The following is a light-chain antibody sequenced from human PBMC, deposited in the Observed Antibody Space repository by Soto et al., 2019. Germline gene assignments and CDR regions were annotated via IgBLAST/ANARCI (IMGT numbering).Light chain of an antibody. Sequence: DIQMTQSPSSVSASVGDRVTITCRASQTLNNYLTWFQQKPGKAPKVLIYAASTLQSGVPSRFRGSGSGTEFTLTITSLQSEDFAVYYCHQYNGWPRTFGQGTKV. CDR3: HQYNGWPRT. CDR2: AAS. V-gene: IGKV1-16*01. J-gene: IGKJ1*01. CDR1: QTLNNY.